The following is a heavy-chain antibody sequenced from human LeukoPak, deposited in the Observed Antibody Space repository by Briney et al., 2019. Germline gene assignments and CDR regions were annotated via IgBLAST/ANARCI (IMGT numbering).Heavy chain of an antibody. Sequence: ASVKVSCKASGYTFTGYHIHWVRQAPGQGLEWMGWTNPNSGGTHFAEKFQGRATMTRVTSISTAFLELRRLRSDDTAVYYCARLSIGEDYFDFWGQGTLVTVSS. CDR1: GYTFTGYH. J-gene: IGHJ4*02. CDR3: ARLSIGEDYFDF. CDR2: TNPNSGGT. D-gene: IGHD3-10*01. V-gene: IGHV1-2*02.